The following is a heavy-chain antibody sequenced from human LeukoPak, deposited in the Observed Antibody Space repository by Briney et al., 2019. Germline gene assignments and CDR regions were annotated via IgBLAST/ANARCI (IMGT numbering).Heavy chain of an antibody. Sequence: SETLSLTCTVSGYSISSGYYWGWIRQPPGKGLEWIGYTYDSGSTNYNPSLESRVTISADTSKNQFSLKLNSVTAADTAVYYCARGRLQAYYYMDVWGKGTTVTISS. V-gene: IGHV4-61*01. J-gene: IGHJ6*03. CDR2: TYDSGST. CDR1: GYSISSGYY. D-gene: IGHD6-25*01. CDR3: ARGRLQAYYYMDV.